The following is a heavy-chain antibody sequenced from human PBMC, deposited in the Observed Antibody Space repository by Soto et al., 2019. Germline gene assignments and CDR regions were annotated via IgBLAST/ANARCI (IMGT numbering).Heavy chain of an antibody. CDR2: IYYSGST. Sequence: SETLSLTCTVSGGSISSYYWSWIRQPPGKGLEWIGYIYYSGSTNYNPSLKSRVTISVDTSKNQFSLKLSSVTAADTAVYYCAREAGSNYYYFYALDVWGQGTTVTVS. V-gene: IGHV4-59*01. CDR3: AREAGSNYYYFYALDV. D-gene: IGHD4-4*01. CDR1: GGSISSYY. J-gene: IGHJ6*02.